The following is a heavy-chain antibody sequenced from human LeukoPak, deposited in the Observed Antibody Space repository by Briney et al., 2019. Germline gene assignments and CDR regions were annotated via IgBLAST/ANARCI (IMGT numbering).Heavy chain of an antibody. CDR1: GYSISSGYY. CDR2: IYHSGST. V-gene: IGHV4-38-2*02. CDR3: AREKSRGSHIDY. D-gene: IGHD1-26*01. J-gene: IGHJ4*02. Sequence: SETLSLTCTVSGYSISSGYYWGWIRQPPGKGLEWIGSIYHSGSTYYNPSLKSRVTISVDTSKNQFSLRLRSVTAADTALYYCAREKSRGSHIDYWGQGTLVTVSS.